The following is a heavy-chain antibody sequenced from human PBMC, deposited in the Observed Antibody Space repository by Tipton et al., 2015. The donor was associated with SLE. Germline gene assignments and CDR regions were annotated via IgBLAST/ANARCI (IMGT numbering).Heavy chain of an antibody. CDR1: GYIFTSYW. J-gene: IGHJ4*02. D-gene: IGHD1-1*01. V-gene: IGHV5-51*03. CDR2: VYPADSDT. CDR3: ARRATATYFDY. Sequence: VQLVQSGAEVQKPGESLKISCTGSGYIFTSYWFGWVRQTPGKSLEWVGIVYPADSDTRYSPSFQGQVTISADKSTSTAYLQWNSLEASDTAMYYCARRATATYFDYWGQGTLVTVSS.